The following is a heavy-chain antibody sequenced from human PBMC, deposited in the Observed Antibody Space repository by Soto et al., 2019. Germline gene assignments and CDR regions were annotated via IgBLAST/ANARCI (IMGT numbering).Heavy chain of an antibody. V-gene: IGHV1-69*08. CDR3: AKDEIRGLYYFDS. D-gene: IGHD3-10*01. CDR2: IIPTLGVA. Sequence: QVQLVQSGAEVKKPGSSVKVSCKASGDTFSFNTISWVRQAPGQGLEWMGRIIPTLGVANYAQRFQGRATITADKSTSTAYMELSSLGSEDTAVYYCAKDEIRGLYYFDSWGQGTLVTVSS. CDR1: GDTFSFNT. J-gene: IGHJ4*02.